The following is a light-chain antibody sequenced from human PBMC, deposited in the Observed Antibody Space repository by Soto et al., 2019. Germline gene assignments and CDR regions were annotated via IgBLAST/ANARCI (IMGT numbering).Light chain of an antibody. CDR3: GTWDSSWSVRT. CDR2: DND. CDR1: SSNIGNQY. V-gene: IGLV1-51*01. J-gene: IGLJ2*01. Sequence: QSVLTQPPSVSAAPGQTVTISCSGSSSNIGNQYVSWYQQLPGTAPKLLIYDNDKRPSGIPDRFSGSKSGTSATLGITGVQTGDEADYYCGTWDSSWSVRTFGGGTKLTVL.